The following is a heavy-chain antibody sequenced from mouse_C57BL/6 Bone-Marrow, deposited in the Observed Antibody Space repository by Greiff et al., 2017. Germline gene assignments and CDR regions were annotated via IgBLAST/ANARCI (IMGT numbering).Heavy chain of an antibody. D-gene: IGHD2-3*01. CDR2: IYPGGGYT. Sequence: QVQLKESGAELVRPGTSVKMSCKASGYTFTNYWIGWAKQRPGHGLEWIGDIYPGGGYTNYNEKFKGKATLTADTSSSTAYMQFSSLTSEDSAIYYCARFDGYYLRLDYWGQGTSVTVSS. CDR3: ARFDGYYLRLDY. J-gene: IGHJ4*01. CDR1: GYTFTNYW. V-gene: IGHV1-63*01.